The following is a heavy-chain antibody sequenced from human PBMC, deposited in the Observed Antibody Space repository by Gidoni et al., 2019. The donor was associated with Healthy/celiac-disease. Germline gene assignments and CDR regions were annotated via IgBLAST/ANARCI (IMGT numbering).Heavy chain of an antibody. CDR1: GYTFTSYG. CDR2: SSAYNGNT. CDR3: ARDRYYYDSSGSNWCDP. Sequence: QVQLVQPGAEVKKPGASVKVPCKASGYTFTSYGISWVRRAPGQGLEWMGWSSAYNGNTNYAQKLQGRVTMTTDASTSTAYMELRSLRSDDKAVYYCARDRYYYDSSGSNWCDPWGQGTLVTVSS. J-gene: IGHJ5*02. D-gene: IGHD3-22*01. V-gene: IGHV1-18*01.